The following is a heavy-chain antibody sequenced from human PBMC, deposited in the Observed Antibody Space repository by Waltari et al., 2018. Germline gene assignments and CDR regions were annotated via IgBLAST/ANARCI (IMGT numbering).Heavy chain of an antibody. CDR1: GYTFTSYY. CDR3: ARDPGDMWRPDWFDP. V-gene: IGHV1-46*01. D-gene: IGHD2-21*01. CDR2: INPSGGST. J-gene: IGHJ5*02. Sequence: QVQLVQSGAEVKKPGASVKVSCKASGYTFTSYYMHWVRQAPGQGLEWMGIINPSGGSTSYAQKLQGRVTMTTDTSTSTAYMELRSLRSDDTAVYYCARDPGDMWRPDWFDPWGQGTLVTVSS.